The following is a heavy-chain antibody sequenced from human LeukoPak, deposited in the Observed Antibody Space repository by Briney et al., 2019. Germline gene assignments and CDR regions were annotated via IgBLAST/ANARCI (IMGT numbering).Heavy chain of an antibody. Sequence: GGSLRLSCAASGFTFSSYSMSWVRQAPGKGLEWVSSISTSSNYIKYAGSVKGRFTISRDNSKNTLYLQMNSLRAEDTAVYYCAKSEITMVRGVIIHLYYFDYWGQGTLVTVSS. CDR3: AKSEITMVRGVIIHLYYFDY. CDR1: GFTFSSYS. J-gene: IGHJ4*02. D-gene: IGHD3-10*01. V-gene: IGHV3-21*04. CDR2: ISTSSNYI.